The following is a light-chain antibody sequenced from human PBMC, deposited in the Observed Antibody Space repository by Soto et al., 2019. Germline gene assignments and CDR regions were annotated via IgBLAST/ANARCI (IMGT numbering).Light chain of an antibody. CDR1: SSNIGSNN. Sequence: QSVLTQPPSASGTPGQRVTISCSGSSSNIGSNNVNWYQQLPGTAPKLLIYSNNQRPSGVPDRFSGSKSGNSASLTISGLQSEDEADYYCAAWDDSLNGRVVFGGGTKLTVL. CDR3: AAWDDSLNGRVV. J-gene: IGLJ2*01. V-gene: IGLV1-44*01. CDR2: SNN.